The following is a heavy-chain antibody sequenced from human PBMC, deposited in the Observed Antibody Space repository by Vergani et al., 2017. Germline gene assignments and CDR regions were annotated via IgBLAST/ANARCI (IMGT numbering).Heavy chain of an antibody. V-gene: IGHV3-13*01. CDR3: ARDTVTGSRYFDY. D-gene: IGHD6-19*01. CDR1: GFTFSSYD. J-gene: IGHJ4*02. Sequence: EVQLVESGGGLVQPGGSLRLSCAASGFTFSSYDMHWVRQATGKGLEWVSAIGTAGDTYYPGSVKGRFTISRENAKNSLYLQMNSLRAGDTAVYYCARDTVTGSRYFDYWGQGTLVTVSS. CDR2: IGTAGDT.